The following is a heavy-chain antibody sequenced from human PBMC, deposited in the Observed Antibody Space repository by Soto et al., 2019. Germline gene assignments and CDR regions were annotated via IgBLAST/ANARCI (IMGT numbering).Heavy chain of an antibody. CDR3: AHRRYNHDLQGWYFDL. CDR1: GFSLNSGGVG. V-gene: IGHV2-5*02. CDR2: IYWDDDK. Sequence: QITLKESGPPLVKPTQTLTLTCTFSGFSLNSGGVGVGWIRQPPGKALEWLALIYWDDDKRYSPSLKSRLTIPKDTSKNQVVLTMTNMDPVDTATYYCAHRRYNHDLQGWYFDLWGRGTLVIVSS. J-gene: IGHJ2*01. D-gene: IGHD1-20*01.